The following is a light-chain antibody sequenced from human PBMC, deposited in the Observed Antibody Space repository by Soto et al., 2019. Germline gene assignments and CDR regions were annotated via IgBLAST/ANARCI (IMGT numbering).Light chain of an antibody. V-gene: IGLV2-14*01. CDR2: DVS. CDR1: SSDVGGSNY. Sequence: QSALTQPASVSGSPGQSITISCTGTSSDVGGSNYVSWYQQLPGKAPKLMIYDVSDRPSGVSNRFPGSKSGNTASLTISGLQAEDEADYYCSSYTSSSLYVFGTGTKLTVL. J-gene: IGLJ1*01. CDR3: SSYTSSSLYV.